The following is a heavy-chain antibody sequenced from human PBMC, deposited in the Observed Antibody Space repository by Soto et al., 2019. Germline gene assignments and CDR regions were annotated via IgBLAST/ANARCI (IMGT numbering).Heavy chain of an antibody. CDR1: GGSVRSSTYY. V-gene: IGHV4-39*01. Sequence: SETLSLTCTVSGGSVRSSTYYWGWIRQSPGKGLEWIGSIYYSGSTHNNPSLKSRVTMSVDTYTNQFSLKLMSVTAADTAIYCSAPVDRRHGDILFDYWGQGTLVTVSS. CDR2: IYYSGST. CDR3: APVDRRHGDILFDY. D-gene: IGHD5-12*01. J-gene: IGHJ4*02.